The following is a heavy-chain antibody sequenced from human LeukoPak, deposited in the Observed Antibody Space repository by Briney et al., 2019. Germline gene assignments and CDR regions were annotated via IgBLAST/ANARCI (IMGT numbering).Heavy chain of an antibody. CDR2: IYYSGSA. J-gene: IGHJ4*02. CDR3: ARNSSGWSFDY. D-gene: IGHD6-19*01. Sequence: PSETLSLTCTVSGGSMSSSSYYWGWIRQPPGKGLEWIGSIYYSGSASYNPSPKSRVTISVDTSKNHFSLKLNSVTAADTGLYYCARNSSGWSFDYWGQGTLVTVSS. CDR1: GGSMSSSSYY. V-gene: IGHV4-39*02.